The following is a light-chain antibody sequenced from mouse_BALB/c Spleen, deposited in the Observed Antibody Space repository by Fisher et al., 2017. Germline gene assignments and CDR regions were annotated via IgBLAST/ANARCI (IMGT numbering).Light chain of an antibody. Sequence: IVLTQTTAIMSASPGERVTMTCSASSSVSSSYLHWYQQKPGSSPKLWIYSTSNLASGVPARFSGSGSGTSYSLTISRMEAEDAATYYCQQFTSSPYTFGGGTKLEIK. J-gene: IGKJ2*01. CDR3: QQFTSSPYT. CDR1: SSVSSSY. V-gene: IGKV4-74*01. CDR2: STS.